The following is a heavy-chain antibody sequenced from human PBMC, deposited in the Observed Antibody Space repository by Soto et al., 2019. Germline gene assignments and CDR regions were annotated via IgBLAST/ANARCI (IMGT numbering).Heavy chain of an antibody. D-gene: IGHD3-3*01. CDR3: AKDRSVTYDFWSGYLTSGPSLAKYYYYYYGMDV. CDR2: ISGSGGST. V-gene: IGHV3-23*01. CDR1: GFTFSSYA. J-gene: IGHJ6*02. Sequence: GGSLRLACAASGFTFSSYAMSWVRQAPGKGLEWVSAISGSGGSTYYADSVKGRFTISRDNSKNTLYLQMNSLRAEDTAVYYCAKDRSVTYDFWSGYLTSGPSLAKYYYYYYGMDVWGQGTTVTVSS.